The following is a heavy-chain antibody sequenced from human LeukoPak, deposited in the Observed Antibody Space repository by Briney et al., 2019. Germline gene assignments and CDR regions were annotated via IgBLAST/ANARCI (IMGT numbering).Heavy chain of an antibody. V-gene: IGHV4-59*08. Sequence: PSETLPLTCTVSGGSTSSDYWSWIRQSPGKGLEWVGYVYNSGDTGKNPSLKSRVTILLDTSKNQCSLKLTSVSAADTAVCYCARLKLGAYFDLWGRGTLVTVSS. CDR3: ARLKLGAYFDL. CDR1: GGSTSSDY. J-gene: IGHJ2*01. D-gene: IGHD3-16*01. CDR2: VYNSGDT.